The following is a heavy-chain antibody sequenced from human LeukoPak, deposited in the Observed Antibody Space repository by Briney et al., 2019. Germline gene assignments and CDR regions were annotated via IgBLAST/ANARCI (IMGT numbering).Heavy chain of an antibody. CDR1: GDTFSTFSNYA. Sequence: SVKISCKASGDTFSTFSNYAISWVRQAPGQGLEWMGGIIPIFGTTNSVQKFQGRVTITTDEATSTAYMELSSLRSDDTAVYYCARGLGCCGTTTCYSRFAPWGQGTLVTVSS. CDR2: IIPIFGTT. CDR3: ARGLGCCGTTTCYSRFAP. V-gene: IGHV1-69*05. D-gene: IGHD2-2*01. J-gene: IGHJ5*02.